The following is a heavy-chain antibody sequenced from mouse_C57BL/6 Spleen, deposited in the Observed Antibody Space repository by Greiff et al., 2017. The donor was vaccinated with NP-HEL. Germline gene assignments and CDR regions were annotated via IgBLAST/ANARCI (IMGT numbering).Heavy chain of an antibody. J-gene: IGHJ1*03. D-gene: IGHD2-10*02. Sequence: VKLLESGPGLVQPSQSLSITCTVSGFSLTSYGVHWVRQSPGKGLEWLGVIWSGGSTDYNAAFISRLSISKDNSKSQVFFKMNSLQADDTAIYYCARKRYGNPWYFDVWGTGTTVTVSS. V-gene: IGHV2-2*01. CDR3: ARKRYGNPWYFDV. CDR1: GFSLTSYG. CDR2: IWSGGST.